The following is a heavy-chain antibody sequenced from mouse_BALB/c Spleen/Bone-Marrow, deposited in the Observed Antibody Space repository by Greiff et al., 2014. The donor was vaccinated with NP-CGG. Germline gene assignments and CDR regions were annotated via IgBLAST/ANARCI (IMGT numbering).Heavy chain of an antibody. V-gene: IGHV5-4*02. CDR1: GFTFSDYY. CDR2: ISDGGRYT. CDR3: ARDRGVQGYAMDY. J-gene: IGHJ4*01. D-gene: IGHD2-14*01. Sequence: EVKLVESGGGLVKPGGSLKLPCAASGFTFSDYYMYWVRQTPEKRLEWVATISDGGRYTYYPDSVKGRFAISRDIAKNNLYLQMSSLKSEDTAMYYCARDRGVQGYAMDYWGQGTSVTVSS.